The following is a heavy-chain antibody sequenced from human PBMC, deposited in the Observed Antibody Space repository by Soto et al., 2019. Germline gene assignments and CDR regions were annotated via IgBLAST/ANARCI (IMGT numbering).Heavy chain of an antibody. V-gene: IGHV4-4*07. CDR3: ARDSLPEGGAAFDY. Sequence: SETLSLTCTVPGGSISSYYWSWIRQPAGKGLEWIGRIYTSGSTNYNPSLKSRVTMSVDTSKNQFSLKLSSVTAADTAVYYCARDSLPEGGAAFDYWGQGTLVTVSS. D-gene: IGHD1-26*01. CDR1: GGSISSYY. J-gene: IGHJ4*02. CDR2: IYTSGST.